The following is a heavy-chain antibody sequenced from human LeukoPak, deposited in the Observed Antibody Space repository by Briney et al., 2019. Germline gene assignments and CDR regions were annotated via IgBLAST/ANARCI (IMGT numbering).Heavy chain of an antibody. CDR3: AKEAERIGGGDYFDY. D-gene: IGHD3-10*01. J-gene: IGHJ4*02. CDR2: ISWDGDNS. CDR1: GFTFDDFA. V-gene: IGHV3-43D*03. Sequence: GGSLRLSCAASGFTFDDFAMHWVRQTPGKGLEWVSLISWDGDNSYYADSVKGRFTISRDNSKNSLYLQMNSLRAEDTALYYCAKEAERIGGGDYFDYWGQGTLVTVSS.